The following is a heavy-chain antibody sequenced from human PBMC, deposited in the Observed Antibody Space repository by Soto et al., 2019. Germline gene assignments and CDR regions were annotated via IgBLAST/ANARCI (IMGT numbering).Heavy chain of an antibody. Sequence: QVQLVQSGAEVKKPGSSVKVSCKASGGTFSSYTISWVRQAPGQGIEWMGRIIPILGIANYAQKFQGRVTMTADKSASTAYMELSSLTSEDTAVYYCARDKVGSATKSWGRGTLVTVSS. V-gene: IGHV1-69*08. CDR3: ARDKVGSATKS. D-gene: IGHD2-15*01. J-gene: IGHJ5*02. CDR1: GGTFSSYT. CDR2: IIPILGIA.